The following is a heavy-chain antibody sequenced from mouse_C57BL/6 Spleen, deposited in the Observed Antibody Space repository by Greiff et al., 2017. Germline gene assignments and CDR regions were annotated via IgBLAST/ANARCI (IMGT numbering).Heavy chain of an antibody. CDR1: GFTFSSYA. CDR2: ISDGGSYT. CDR3: ARDDTTVQWYFDV. J-gene: IGHJ1*03. D-gene: IGHD1-1*01. Sequence: EVQRVESGGGLVKPGGSLKLSCAASGFTFSSYAMSWVRQTPEKRLEWVATISDGGSYTYYPDNVKGRFTISRDNAKNNLYLQMSHLKSEDTAMYYCARDDTTVQWYFDVWGTGTTVTVSS. V-gene: IGHV5-4*01.